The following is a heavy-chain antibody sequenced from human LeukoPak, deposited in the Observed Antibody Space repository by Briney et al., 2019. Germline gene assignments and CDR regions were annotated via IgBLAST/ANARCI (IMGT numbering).Heavy chain of an antibody. V-gene: IGHV4-59*11. J-gene: IGHJ6*03. CDR2: IYYSGST. Sequence: SETLSLTCSVSGASISNHYWSWIRQTPGQGLEWIGYIYYSGSTNYNPSLKSRVTISLDTSKNEISLKLTSVSAADSAVYYCAKVAAGPTSLLLSYYYYMDVWGKGTTVTVSS. CDR3: AKVAAGPTSLLLSYYYYMDV. D-gene: IGHD6-13*01. CDR1: GASISNHY.